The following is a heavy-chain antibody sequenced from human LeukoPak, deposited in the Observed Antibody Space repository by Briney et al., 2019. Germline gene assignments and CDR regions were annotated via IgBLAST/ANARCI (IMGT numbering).Heavy chain of an antibody. CDR3: ATGPGPDAFDI. Sequence: GGSPRLSCAAPGFNFRDYGMHWVRRTPGRGLEWVAYTRSDGSDKYYADSVKGRFTISRDNEKNSPYLQMNSLRAEDTAVYYCATGPGPDAFDIWGQGTMVTVSS. CDR2: TRSDGSDK. J-gene: IGHJ3*02. V-gene: IGHV3-30*02. CDR1: GFNFRDYG.